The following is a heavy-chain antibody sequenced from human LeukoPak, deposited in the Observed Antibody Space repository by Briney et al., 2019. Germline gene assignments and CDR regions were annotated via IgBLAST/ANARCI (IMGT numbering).Heavy chain of an antibody. J-gene: IGHJ4*02. V-gene: IGHV1-2*02. CDR2: INPNSGGT. CDR1: GYTFTGYY. D-gene: IGHD6-13*01. CDR3: AQGGSSWSFDY. Sequence: ASVKVSCKASGYTFTGYYMHWVRQAPGQGLEWMGWINPNSGGTNYAQKFQGRVTMTRDTSTSTVYMELSSLRSEDTAVYYCAQGGSSWSFDYWGQGTLVTVSS.